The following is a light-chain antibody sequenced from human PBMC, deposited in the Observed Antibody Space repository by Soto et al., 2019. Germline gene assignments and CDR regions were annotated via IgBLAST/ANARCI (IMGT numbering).Light chain of an antibody. CDR3: SSYTNINTRACV. V-gene: IGLV2-14*01. J-gene: IGLJ1*01. Sequence: HSVLTQPASVSGSPGQSITISCTGTSGDIGSYNRVSWYQQHPGKAPKLIIYEVTNRPSGVSNRFSGSKSGNTASLTISGLQAEDEAEYYCSSYTNINTRACVFGTGTKV. CDR2: EVT. CDR1: SGDIGSYNR.